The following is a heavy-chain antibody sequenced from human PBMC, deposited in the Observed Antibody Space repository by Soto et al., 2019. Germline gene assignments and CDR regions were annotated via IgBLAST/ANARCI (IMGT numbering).Heavy chain of an antibody. V-gene: IGHV1-18*04. Sequence: QVQLVQSGPEVKKPGASVKVSCKTSGYVYISYGISWVRQAPGHGLEWVGWISAYTGKADYAQKFQGRGTMTTETSTRTAFLELRRLRSDDTAVYYCARDQRYYGSGSYYSDSWGQGTLVTVS. CDR1: GYVYISYG. CDR3: ARDQRYYGSGSYYSDS. D-gene: IGHD3-10*01. J-gene: IGHJ4*02. CDR2: ISAYTGKA.